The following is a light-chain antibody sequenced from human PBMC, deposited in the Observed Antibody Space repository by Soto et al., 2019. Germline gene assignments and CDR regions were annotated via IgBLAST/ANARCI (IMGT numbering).Light chain of an antibody. CDR3: QQYYSYSPWT. CDR1: QTISVS. J-gene: IGKJ1*01. Sequence: IQMTQSPSTLSASVGDTVTITCRASQTISVSLAWYQQKPGKAPNLLIYDASRLQSGVPSRFSGSGSGTEFTLTISSLQPDDFATYYCQQYYSYSPWTFGQGTKVDIK. V-gene: IGKV1-5*01. CDR2: DAS.